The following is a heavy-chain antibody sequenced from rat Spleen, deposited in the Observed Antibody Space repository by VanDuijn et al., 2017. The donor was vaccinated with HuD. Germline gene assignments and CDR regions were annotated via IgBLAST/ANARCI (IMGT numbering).Heavy chain of an antibody. J-gene: IGHJ3*01. CDR3: ARHYYYDGYWFAY. D-gene: IGHD1-12*03. CDR1: GFTFSDYG. Sequence: EVQLVESGGGLVQPGRSLKLSCAASGFTFSDYGMAWVRQAPKKGLEWVATIIYDATTYYRDSVKGRFTISRDNAKSTLYLQMDGLRSEDTATYYCARHYYYDGYWFAYWGQGTLVTVSS. CDR2: IIYDATT. V-gene: IGHV5-17*01.